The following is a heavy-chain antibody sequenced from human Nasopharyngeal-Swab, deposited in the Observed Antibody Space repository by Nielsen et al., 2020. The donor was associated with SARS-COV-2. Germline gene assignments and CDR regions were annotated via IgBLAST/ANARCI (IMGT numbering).Heavy chain of an antibody. CDR3: ARMPVQLERPGDYYYYGMDV. D-gene: IGHD1-1*01. CDR2: LDWDDDK. CDR1: GFSLSTSGMC. Sequence: SGPTLVKPTQTLTLTCTFSGFSLSTSGMCVSWIRQPPGKALEWLALLDWDDDKYYSTSLKTRLTISKDTSKNQVVLTMTNMDPVDTATYYCARMPVQLERPGDYYYYGMDVWGQGTTVTVSS. J-gene: IGHJ6*02. V-gene: IGHV2-70*01.